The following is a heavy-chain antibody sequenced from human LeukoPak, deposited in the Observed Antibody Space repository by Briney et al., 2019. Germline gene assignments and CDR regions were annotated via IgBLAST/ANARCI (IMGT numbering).Heavy chain of an antibody. D-gene: IGHD3-3*01. V-gene: IGHV4-59*08. CDR3: ARRYDFWSGSCFDY. J-gene: IGHJ4*02. CDR2: IYYSGST. Sequence: PSETLSLTCTVSGGSISSYYWSWIRQPPGKGLEWIGYIYYSGSTNYNPSLKSRVTISVDTSKNQFSLKLSSVTAADTAVYYCARRYDFWSGSCFDYWGQGTLVTVSS. CDR1: GGSISSYY.